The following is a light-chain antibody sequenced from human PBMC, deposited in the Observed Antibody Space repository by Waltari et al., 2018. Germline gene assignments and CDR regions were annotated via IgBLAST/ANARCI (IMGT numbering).Light chain of an antibody. V-gene: IGKV3-15*01. J-gene: IGKJ1*01. Sequence: EIVMTQSPATLSVSPGERATLSCRASQSVSNNLAWYQQKPGQAPRLLIYGASTRATGIPARLSGSGSGTEFTLTISSMQSEDFAVYYCQQFNDWSPKTFGQGTKVEIK. CDR2: GAS. CDR1: QSVSNN. CDR3: QQFNDWSPKT.